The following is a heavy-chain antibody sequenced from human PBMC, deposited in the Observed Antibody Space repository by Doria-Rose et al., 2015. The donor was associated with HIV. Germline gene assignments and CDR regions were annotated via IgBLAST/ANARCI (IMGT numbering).Heavy chain of an antibody. Sequence: QVQLVESGPVLVKPTETLTLTCTVSGVSLSSPGMGMGWIRQPPGKALEWLANIFADDDRSDKTSLKSRLTISRGTSKSQVVLTMTDMDPVDTATYYCARIKSSRWYHKYYFDFWGQGTLVIVSA. CDR2: IFADDDR. D-gene: IGHD6-13*01. CDR1: GVSLSSPGMG. J-gene: IGHJ4*02. CDR3: ARIKSSRWYHKYYFDF. V-gene: IGHV2-26*01.